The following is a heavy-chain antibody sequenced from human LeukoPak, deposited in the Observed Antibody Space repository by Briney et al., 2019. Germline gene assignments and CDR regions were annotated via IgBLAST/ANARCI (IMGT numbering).Heavy chain of an antibody. V-gene: IGHV3-64*04. CDR3: AGESYGSGHCAAFGI. Sequence: PGGSLRLSCAASGFTFSSFAMHWVRQAPGKGLEYLSAIYSDGSRTYYADSVKGRFTISRDNSDNTLYVQMNSLRVEDTAVYYCAGESYGSGHCAAFGIWGQGTLVTVSS. CDR1: GFTFSSFA. D-gene: IGHD3-16*01. CDR2: IYSDGSRT. J-gene: IGHJ3*02.